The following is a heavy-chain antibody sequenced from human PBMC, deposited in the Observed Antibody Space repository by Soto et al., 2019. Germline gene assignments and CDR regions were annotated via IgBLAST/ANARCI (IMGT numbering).Heavy chain of an antibody. J-gene: IGHJ6*03. D-gene: IGHD2-2*01. CDR2: ISSSSSYI. Sequence: PGGSLRLSCAASGFTFSSYSMNWVRQAPGKGLEWVSSISSSSSYIYYADSVKGRFTISRDNAKNSLYLQMNSLRAEDTAVYYCARDRVVVPAAKRIYYYYMDVWGKGTTVTVSS. CDR1: GFTFSSYS. V-gene: IGHV3-21*01. CDR3: ARDRVVVPAAKRIYYYYMDV.